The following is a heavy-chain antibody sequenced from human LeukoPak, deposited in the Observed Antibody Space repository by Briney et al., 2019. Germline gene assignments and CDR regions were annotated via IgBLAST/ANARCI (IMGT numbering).Heavy chain of an antibody. D-gene: IGHD3-16*02. V-gene: IGHV1-24*01. CDR1: GYTLTDLS. CDR2: FDPTDGET. J-gene: IGHJ4*02. Sequence: GASVKVSCKVPGYTLTDLSMHWVRQAPGKGLEWMGGFDPTDGETIYAQKFQGRITMTEDTSTDTAYMELSSLRSEDTAVYFCSILTGEGRELSIIRHYFDYWGQGTLVTVSS. CDR3: SILTGEGRELSIIRHYFDY.